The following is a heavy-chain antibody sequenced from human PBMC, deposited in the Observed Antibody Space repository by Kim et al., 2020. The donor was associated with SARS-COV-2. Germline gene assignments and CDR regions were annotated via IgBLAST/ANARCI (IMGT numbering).Heavy chain of an antibody. CDR1: GFTFSDSA. V-gene: IGHV3-73*01. J-gene: IGHJ3*02. CDR2: LRSKANNYET. Sequence: GGSLRLSCAASGFTFSDSAMHWVRQASGKGLEWVGGLRSKANNYETGYAESVKGRFTISRDDSRTTAYLQMNSLKIEDTAVYYCARGTPYTESYWDALDIWGQGTMATVSS. CDR3: ARGTPYTESYWDALDI. D-gene: IGHD2-8*02.